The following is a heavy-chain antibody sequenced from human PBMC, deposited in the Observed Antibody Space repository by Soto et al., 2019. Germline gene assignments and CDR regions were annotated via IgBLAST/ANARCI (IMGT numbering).Heavy chain of an antibody. Sequence: LGESLKISCKGSGYSFTSYWIGWVRQMPGKGLEWMGIIYPGDSDTRYSPSFQGQVTISADKSISTAYLQWSSLKASDTAMYYCARFSASGIAAVGMWPDCYYCGIDFWGQGTTVTVSS. CDR2: IYPGDSDT. D-gene: IGHD6-13*01. V-gene: IGHV5-51*01. CDR1: GYSFTSYW. J-gene: IGHJ6*02. CDR3: ARFSASGIAAVGMWPDCYYCGIDF.